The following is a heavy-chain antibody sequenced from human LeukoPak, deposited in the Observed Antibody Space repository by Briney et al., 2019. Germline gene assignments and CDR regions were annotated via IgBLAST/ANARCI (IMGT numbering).Heavy chain of an antibody. CDR3: ARRGYCSSTSCSFWFDP. D-gene: IGHD2-2*01. CDR1: GYSSTSYW. V-gene: IGHV5-51*01. J-gene: IGHJ5*02. Sequence: GESLKISCKGSGYSSTSYWIGWVRQMPGKGLEWMGIIYPGDSDTRYSPSFQGQVTISADKSISTAYLQWSSLKASDTAMYYCARRGYCSSTSCSFWFDPWGQGTLVTVSS. CDR2: IYPGDSDT.